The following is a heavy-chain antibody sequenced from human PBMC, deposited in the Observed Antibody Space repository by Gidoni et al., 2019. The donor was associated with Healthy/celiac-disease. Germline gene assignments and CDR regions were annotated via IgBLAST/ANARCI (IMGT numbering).Heavy chain of an antibody. V-gene: IGHV3-30*02. CDR3: AKDSSSWYVSYYYYGMDV. D-gene: IGHD6-13*01. CDR1: GFTFSSYG. CDR2: IRYDGSNK. J-gene: IGHJ6*02. Sequence: QVQLVESGGGVVQPGGSLRLSCAASGFTFSSYGMHWVRQAPGKGLELVAFIRYDGSNKYYADSVKGRFTISRDNSKNTLYLQMNSLRAEDTAVYYCAKDSSSWYVSYYYYGMDVWGQGTTVTVSS.